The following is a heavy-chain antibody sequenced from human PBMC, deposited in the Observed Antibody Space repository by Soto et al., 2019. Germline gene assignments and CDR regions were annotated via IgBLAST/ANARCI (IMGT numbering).Heavy chain of an antibody. Sequence: ASVKVSCKASGYTFTSYGISWVRQAPGQGLEWMGWISAYNGNTIYAQKFQGRVTMTEDTSTDTAYMELSSLRSEDTAVYYCATGLAQWSGKSDAFDIWGQGTMVTVSS. CDR1: GYTFTSYG. D-gene: IGHD2-15*01. J-gene: IGHJ3*02. V-gene: IGHV1-18*01. CDR3: ATGLAQWSGKSDAFDI. CDR2: ISAYNGNT.